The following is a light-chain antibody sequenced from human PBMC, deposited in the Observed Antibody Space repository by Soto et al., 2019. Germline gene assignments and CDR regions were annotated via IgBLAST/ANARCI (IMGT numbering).Light chain of an antibody. CDR1: SSDIGSYNY. CDR2: EVS. CDR3: TSFTSTYTLL. J-gene: IGLJ3*02. V-gene: IGLV2-14*01. Sequence: QSALTQPASVSGSPGQSITISCTGTSSDIGSYNYVSWYQQHPGKAPKLMIYEVSNRPSGVSNRFSGSKSGNTASLTISGLQADDEGDYYCTSFTSTYTLLFGGGTKLTVL.